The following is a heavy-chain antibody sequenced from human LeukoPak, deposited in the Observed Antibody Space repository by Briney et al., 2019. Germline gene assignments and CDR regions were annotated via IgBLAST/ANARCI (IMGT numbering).Heavy chain of an antibody. V-gene: IGHV1-46*01. CDR2: INPSGGST. J-gene: IGHJ4*02. D-gene: IGHD5-12*01. Sequence: ASVKVSCKASGYTLTRYYMHWVRQAPGQRLEWMGIINPSGGSTSYAQKFQGKVTMTRDTSTSTVYMELSSLRSEDTAVYYCARVGYSGYDYDRFGFDYWGQGTLVTVSS. CDR1: GYTLTRYY. CDR3: ARVGYSGYDYDRFGFDY.